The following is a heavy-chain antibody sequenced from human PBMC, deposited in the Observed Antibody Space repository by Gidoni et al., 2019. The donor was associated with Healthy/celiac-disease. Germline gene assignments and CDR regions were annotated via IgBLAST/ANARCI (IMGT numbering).Heavy chain of an antibody. V-gene: IGHV3-23*01. D-gene: IGHD6-13*01. Sequence: EVHLLESGGGLVQPGGSLSLSCAASGFTFISYAMSWVRQAPGKGLEWVSTISGSGGTTYYADSVKGRFTISRDNSKNTLYLQMNSLRAEDTAVYYCAKVYGNWQQLVHGDYWGQGTLVSVSS. J-gene: IGHJ4*02. CDR3: AKVYGNWQQLVHGDY. CDR2: ISGSGGTT. CDR1: GFTFISYA.